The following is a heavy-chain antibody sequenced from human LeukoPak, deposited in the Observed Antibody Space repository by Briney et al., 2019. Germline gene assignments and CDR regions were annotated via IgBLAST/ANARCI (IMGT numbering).Heavy chain of an antibody. CDR2: IYTSGST. CDR1: GGSISSYY. V-gene: IGHV4-4*09. D-gene: IGHD6-6*01. J-gene: IGHJ6*03. CDR3: ARHPPVAARPRYYYYMDV. Sequence: PSETLSLTCTVSGGSISSYYWSWIRQPPGKGLEWIGYIYTSGSTNYNPSLKSRVTISVDTSKNQFSLRLSSVTAADTAVYYWARHPPVAARPRYYYYMDVWGKGTTVTVSS.